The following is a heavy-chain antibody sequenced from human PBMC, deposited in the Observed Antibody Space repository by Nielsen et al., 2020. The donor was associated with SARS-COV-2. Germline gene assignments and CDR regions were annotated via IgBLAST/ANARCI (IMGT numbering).Heavy chain of an antibody. D-gene: IGHD3-10*01. CDR3: ARDGGDGYYYYGMDV. CDR2: IKQDGSEK. Sequence: GESLKISCAASGFTFSRSWMSWVRQAPGKGLAWVANIKQDGSEKYYVDSVKGRFTISRDNAKNSLSLQMNSLRAEDTAVYYCARDGGDGYYYYGMDVWGQGTTVTVSS. CDR1: GFTFSRSW. V-gene: IGHV3-7*03. J-gene: IGHJ6*02.